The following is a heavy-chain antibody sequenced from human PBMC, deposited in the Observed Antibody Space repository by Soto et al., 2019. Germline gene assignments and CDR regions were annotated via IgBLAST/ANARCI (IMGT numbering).Heavy chain of an antibody. CDR2: IYWDDDK. CDR3: ARALDYGDCHYGMDV. CDR1: GFSLSTSGVG. Sequence: QITLKESGPPLVKPTQPLTLTCTFSGFSLSTSGVGVGWIRQPPGKALEWLALIYWDDDKRYSPSLKSRLTIPKATSNNQVVLTMTHMDPVDTATYYYARALDYGDCHYGMDVWGQGTTVTVSS. J-gene: IGHJ6*02. D-gene: IGHD4-17*01. V-gene: IGHV2-5*02.